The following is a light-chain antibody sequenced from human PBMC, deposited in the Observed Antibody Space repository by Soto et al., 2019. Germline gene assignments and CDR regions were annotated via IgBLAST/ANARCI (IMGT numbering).Light chain of an antibody. CDR2: DAS. V-gene: IGKV3-15*01. CDR3: QQYNTYST. CDR1: QNIRSS. Sequence: ELVMTQSPSSLSASPGERVTLSCRASQNIRSSLAWYQQRPGQAPRLLIYDASTRATGIPPRFSGGGSGTEFTLTISSLQPDDFATYYCQQYNTYSTFGQGT. J-gene: IGKJ1*01.